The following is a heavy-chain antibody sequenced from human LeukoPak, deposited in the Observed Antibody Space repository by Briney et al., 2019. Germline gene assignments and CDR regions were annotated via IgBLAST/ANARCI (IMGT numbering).Heavy chain of an antibody. J-gene: IGHJ6*03. V-gene: IGHV4-59*01. D-gene: IGHD2-21*01. CDR1: GGSISSYY. CDR3: ARVKIPVANYYYYYMDV. CDR2: IYYSGST. Sequence: PSETLSLTCTVSGGSISSYYWSWLRQPPGKGLEWIGYIYYSGSTNYNPSLKSRVTISVDTSKNQFSLKLSSVTAADTAVYYCARVKIPVANYYYYYMDVWGKGTTVTVSS.